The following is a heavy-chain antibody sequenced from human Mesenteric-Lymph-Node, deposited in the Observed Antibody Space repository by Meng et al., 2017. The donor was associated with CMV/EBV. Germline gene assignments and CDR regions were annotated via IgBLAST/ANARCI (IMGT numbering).Heavy chain of an antibody. V-gene: IGHV3-74*01. CDR3: ARGGSSGWVY. J-gene: IGHJ4*02. Sequence: GESLKISCAASGFTFSSHWMHWVRQAPGKGLVWVSRTNNDGSSTTYADSVKGRFTISRDNAKDTLYLQMNSLRAEDTAVYYCARGGSSGWVYWGQGTLVTVSS. D-gene: IGHD6-19*01. CDR2: TNNDGSST. CDR1: GFTFSSHW.